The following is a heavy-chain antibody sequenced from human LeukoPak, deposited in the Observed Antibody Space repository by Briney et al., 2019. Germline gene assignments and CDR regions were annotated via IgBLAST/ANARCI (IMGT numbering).Heavy chain of an antibody. CDR2: INYSGST. V-gene: IGHV4-39*01. Sequence: PSETLSLTCTVSGGSVSSTTYFWSWIRQPPGKGLEWIASINYSGSTYYNPSLKSRVTISVDTSENQFSLKLSSVTAADTAVYYCARYVVYGSGKYYFDYWGQGTLVTVSS. D-gene: IGHD3-10*01. CDR3: ARYVVYGSGKYYFDY. J-gene: IGHJ4*02. CDR1: GGSVSSTTYF.